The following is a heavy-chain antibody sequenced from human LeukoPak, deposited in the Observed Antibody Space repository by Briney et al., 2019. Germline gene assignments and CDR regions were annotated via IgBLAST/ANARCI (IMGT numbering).Heavy chain of an antibody. CDR3: ARHRADGYDYGDYFDY. D-gene: IGHD4/OR15-4a*01. Sequence: PGGSLRLSCAASGFTFSSYSMNWVRQAPGKGLEWVSSISSSSGDINYADSLKGRFTISRDNSKNTLYLQMDSLRVEDTAVYYCARHRADGYDYGDYFDYWGQGTLVTVSS. J-gene: IGHJ4*02. CDR2: ISSSSGDI. V-gene: IGHV3-21*01. CDR1: GFTFSSYS.